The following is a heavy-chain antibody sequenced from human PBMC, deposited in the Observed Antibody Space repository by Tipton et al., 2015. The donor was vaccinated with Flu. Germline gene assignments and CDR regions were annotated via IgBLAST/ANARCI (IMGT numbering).Heavy chain of an antibody. D-gene: IGHD3-16*01. Sequence: QLVQSGAEVKKPGASVKVSCKASGFTFTSYGISWVRQAPGQGLEWMGWISAYNGNTNYAQKLQGRVTMTTDTSTSTAYMELRSLRSDDTAVYYCAKSAWDYSYYGMDVWGQGTTVPVSS. J-gene: IGHJ6*02. V-gene: IGHV1-18*01. CDR2: ISAYNGNT. CDR1: GFTFTSYG. CDR3: AKSAWDYSYYGMDV.